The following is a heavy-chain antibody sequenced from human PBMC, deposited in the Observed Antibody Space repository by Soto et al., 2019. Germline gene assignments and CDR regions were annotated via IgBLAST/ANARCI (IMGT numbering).Heavy chain of an antibody. V-gene: IGHV1-69*13. J-gene: IGHJ6*02. Sequence: SVKVSCKASGGTFSSYAISWVRQAPGQGLEWMGGIIPIFGTANYAQKFQGRVTITADESTSTAYMELSSLRSEDTAVYYCARSRCGGSCHIYYYYGMDVWGQGTTVTVS. D-gene: IGHD2-15*01. CDR3: ARSRCGGSCHIYYYYGMDV. CDR1: GGTFSSYA. CDR2: IIPIFGTA.